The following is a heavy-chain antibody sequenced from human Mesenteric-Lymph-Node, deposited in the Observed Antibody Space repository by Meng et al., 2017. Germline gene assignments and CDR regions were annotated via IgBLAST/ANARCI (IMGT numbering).Heavy chain of an antibody. CDR1: GGSISSYY. CDR2: IYYSGST. Sequence: GSLRLSCTVSGGSISSYYWSWIRQPPGKGLEWIGYIYYSGSTNYNPSLTSRVTMSVDTSNNQFSLKMSSMTAADTAVYYCAGDRFNSGDFDFWGQGTLVTVSS. J-gene: IGHJ4*02. V-gene: IGHV4-59*01. D-gene: IGHD1-20*01. CDR3: AGDRFNSGDFDF.